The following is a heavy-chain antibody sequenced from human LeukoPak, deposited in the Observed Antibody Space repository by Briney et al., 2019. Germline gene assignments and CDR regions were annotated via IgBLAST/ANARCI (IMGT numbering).Heavy chain of an antibody. CDR3: AREYSSGWYIHGMDV. D-gene: IGHD6-19*01. V-gene: IGHV3-21*01. Sequence: GGSLRLSCAASGFTFSSYSMNWVRQAPGKGLEWVSSISSSSSYIYYADSVKGRFTISRDNAKNSLYLQMNSLRAEDTAVYYCAREYSSGWYIHGMDVWGQGTTVTVSS. CDR2: ISSSSSYI. CDR1: GFTFSSYS. J-gene: IGHJ6*02.